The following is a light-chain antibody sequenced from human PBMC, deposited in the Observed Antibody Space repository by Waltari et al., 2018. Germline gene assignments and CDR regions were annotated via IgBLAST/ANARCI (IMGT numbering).Light chain of an antibody. Sequence: EIVMTQSPATLSVSPGERATLSCRASQSVGRDLAWYQQKPGQAPSLLIYGASTRVTGGPARFSGSGSGTEFTLTISSLQSEDFAVYYCQQYNKWPPYTFGQGTKLEIK. J-gene: IGKJ2*01. CDR1: QSVGRD. CDR2: GAS. CDR3: QQYNKWPPYT. V-gene: IGKV3-15*01.